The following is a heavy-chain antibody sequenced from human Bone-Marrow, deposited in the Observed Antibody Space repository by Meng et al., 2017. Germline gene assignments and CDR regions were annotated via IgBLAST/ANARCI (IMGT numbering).Heavy chain of an antibody. CDR3: ARDRGYDILTGSYYYYYGMDV. CDR2: ISGTGGTT. J-gene: IGHJ6*02. D-gene: IGHD3-9*01. Sequence: GESLKISCAASGFTFSSYAVNWVRQAPGKGLEWISAISGTGGTTYYTDSVRGRFTISRDNSKNTLYLQMNSLRAEDTAVYYCARDRGYDILTGSYYYYYGMDVWGQGTTVTVSS. V-gene: IGHV3-23*01. CDR1: GFTFSSYA.